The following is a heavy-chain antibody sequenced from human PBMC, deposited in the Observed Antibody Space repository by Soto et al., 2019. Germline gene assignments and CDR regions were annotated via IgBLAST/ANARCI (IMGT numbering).Heavy chain of an antibody. V-gene: IGHV4-4*07. D-gene: IGHD3-22*01. CDR2: IYTSGST. CDR1: GGSISSYY. J-gene: IGHJ4*02. Sequence: QVQLQESGPGLVKPSETLSLTCTVSGGSISSYYWSWIRPPAGKGLEWIGRIYTSGSTNYNPSLKSRVTMSVDTSKNQFSLKLSSVTAADTAVYYCAREAYDSSGYYSRELDYWGQGTLVTVSS. CDR3: AREAYDSSGYYSRELDY.